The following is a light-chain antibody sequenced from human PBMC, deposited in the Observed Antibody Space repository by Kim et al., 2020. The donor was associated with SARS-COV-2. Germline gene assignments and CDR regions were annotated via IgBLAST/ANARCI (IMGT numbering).Light chain of an antibody. CDR2: GSS. Sequence: EIMMTQSPATLSVSPGERVTLSCRASQSVGSSLAWFQQRPGQAPRLLIYGSSTRATGIPARFSGSGSEIEFTLTIAGLQFEDFAVYYCQQYHNWPPWTFGQGTKVDIK. CDR3: QQYHNWPPWT. J-gene: IGKJ1*01. V-gene: IGKV3-15*01. CDR1: QSVGSS.